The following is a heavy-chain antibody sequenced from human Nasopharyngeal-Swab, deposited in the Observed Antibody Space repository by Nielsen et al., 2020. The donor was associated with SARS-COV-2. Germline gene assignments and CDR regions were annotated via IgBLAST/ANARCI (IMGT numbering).Heavy chain of an antibody. CDR2: ISAYNGNT. J-gene: IGHJ4*02. CDR3: ARGGSYLTGPADY. D-gene: IGHD1-26*01. V-gene: IGHV1-18*01. Sequence: WVRQAPGQGLEWMGWISAYNGNTNYARKLQGRVAMTTDTSTSTAYMELRSLRSDDTAVYYCARGGSYLTGPADYWGQGTLVTVSS.